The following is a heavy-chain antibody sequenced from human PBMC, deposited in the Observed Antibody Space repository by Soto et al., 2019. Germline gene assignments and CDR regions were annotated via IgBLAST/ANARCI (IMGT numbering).Heavy chain of an antibody. CDR2: ISGSAGST. CDR3: AKGLTGAPYYAMDV. D-gene: IGHD7-27*01. J-gene: IGHJ6*02. CDR1: GFTFSSYA. Sequence: EVQLLESGGGLVQPGGSLRLSCAASGFTFSSYAMSWVRQAPGKGLEWVSAISGSAGSTYYADSVKGRFTISRDNSKNTLYLQMNSLRVEYTAVYYCAKGLTGAPYYAMDVWGQGTTVTVSS. V-gene: IGHV3-23*01.